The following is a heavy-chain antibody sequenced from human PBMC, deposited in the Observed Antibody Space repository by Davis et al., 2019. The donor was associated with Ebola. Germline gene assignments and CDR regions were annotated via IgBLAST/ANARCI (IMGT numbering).Heavy chain of an antibody. V-gene: IGHV3-7*01. J-gene: IGHJ4*02. CDR2: IKQDGSEK. CDR1: GFTFSSYW. Sequence: GESLKISCAASGFTFSSYWMSWVRQAPGKGLGWVANIKQDGSEKYYVDSVKGRFTISRDNAKNSLYLQMNSLRAEDTAVYYCARDRMRPDYWGQGTLVTVSS. CDR3: ARDRMRPDY.